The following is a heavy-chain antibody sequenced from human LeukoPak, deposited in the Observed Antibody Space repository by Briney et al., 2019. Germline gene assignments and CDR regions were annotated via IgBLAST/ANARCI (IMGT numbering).Heavy chain of an antibody. CDR2: INPNSGGT. J-gene: IGHJ4*02. V-gene: IGHV1-2*02. Sequence: ASVKVSCKASGYTFTGYYMHWVRQAPGQGLEWMGWINPNSGGTNYAQKFQGRVTMTRDTSISTAYMELSRLRSDDTAVYYCATLIAVAGTGAYFDYWGQGTLVTVSS. CDR1: GYTFTGYY. D-gene: IGHD6-19*01. CDR3: ATLIAVAGTGAYFDY.